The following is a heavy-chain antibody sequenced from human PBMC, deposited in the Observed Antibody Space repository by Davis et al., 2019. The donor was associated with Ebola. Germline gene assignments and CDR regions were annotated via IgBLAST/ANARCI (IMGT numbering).Heavy chain of an antibody. Sequence: AASVKVSCKASGYTFTNYYMHWVRQAPGQGLEWMGMINPNDGRTIYAQKFQGRVTVTRDTSTSTAYMELRSLRSDDTAVYYCAREEIVVVVVATKDYYYYGMDVWGKGTTVTVSS. J-gene: IGHJ6*04. CDR2: INPNDGRT. V-gene: IGHV1-46*01. CDR3: AREEIVVVVVATKDYYYYGMDV. CDR1: GYTFTNYY. D-gene: IGHD2-15*01.